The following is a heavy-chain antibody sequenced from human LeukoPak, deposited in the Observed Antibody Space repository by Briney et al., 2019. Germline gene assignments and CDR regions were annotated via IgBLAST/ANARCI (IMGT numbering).Heavy chain of an antibody. D-gene: IGHD6-19*01. Sequence: GGSLRLSCGASEFTFSSHWMYWVRRAPGEGLVWVSRISGDGSSTNYADSVKGRYAISRDNAKNTLYLQMNSLRAEDTSVYYCARGSNGWSGIDYWGQGTLVTVSS. CDR3: ARGSNGWSGIDY. V-gene: IGHV3-74*01. J-gene: IGHJ4*02. CDR2: ISGDGSST. CDR1: EFTFSSHW.